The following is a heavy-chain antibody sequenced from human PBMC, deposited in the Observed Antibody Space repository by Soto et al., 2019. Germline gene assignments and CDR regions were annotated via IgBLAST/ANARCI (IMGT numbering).Heavy chain of an antibody. CDR3: SYTPSGGRFDFDS. Sequence: EVQLVESGGGLVQPGGSLKLSCAASGFTFSGSTMHWVRQASGKGLEWVGRVRNKANSYATAYAASVKGRFTISRDDSKNSAYLQMNSLRTEDTAVYYCSYTPSGGRFDFDSWGQGTLVTVSS. D-gene: IGHD6-19*01. CDR1: GFTFSGST. V-gene: IGHV3-73*02. J-gene: IGHJ4*02. CDR2: VRNKANSYAT.